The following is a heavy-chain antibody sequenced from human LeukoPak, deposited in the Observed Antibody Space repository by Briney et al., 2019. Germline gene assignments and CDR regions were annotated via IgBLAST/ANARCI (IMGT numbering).Heavy chain of an antibody. CDR3: ARGGAAGSHYYGMDV. D-gene: IGHD6-13*01. Sequence: QGLSDTSAIPRDRLSIKSAATNSIRQYPTRCLEWLGRKYYRSKWYNDYAVSVKSRITFNSDTSKNQFSLQLNSVTPEDSAVYYCARGGAAGSHYYGMDVWGQGTTVTVSS. CDR2: KYYRSKWYN. J-gene: IGHJ6*02. CDR1: RDRLSIKSAA. V-gene: IGHV6-1*01.